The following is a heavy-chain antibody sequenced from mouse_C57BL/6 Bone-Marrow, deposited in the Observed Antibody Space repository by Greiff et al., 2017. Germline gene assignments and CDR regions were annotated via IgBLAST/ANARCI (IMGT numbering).Heavy chain of an antibody. J-gene: IGHJ2*01. CDR3: ARPIYYYGYFDY. CDR1: GFTFSSYG. CDR2: ISSGGSYT. Sequence: EVKLVESGGDLVKPGGSLKLSCAASGFTFSSYGLSWVRQTPDKRLEWVATISSGGSYTYYPDSVKGRFTISRDNAKNTLYLQMSSLKSEDTAMYYCARPIYYYGYFDYWGQGTTLTGSS. V-gene: IGHV5-6*02. D-gene: IGHD1-1*01.